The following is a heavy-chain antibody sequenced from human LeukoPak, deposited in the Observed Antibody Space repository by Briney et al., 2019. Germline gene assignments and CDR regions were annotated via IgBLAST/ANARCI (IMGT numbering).Heavy chain of an antibody. CDR1: GFTFSSYG. J-gene: IGHJ3*02. CDR2: IWYDGSNK. V-gene: IGHV3-33*01. Sequence: GGSLRLSCAASGFTFSSYGMHWVRQAPGKGLEWVAVIWYDGSNKYYADSVKGRFTISRDNSKNTLYLQMNSLRAEDTAVYYCARDRTVITIFGVAIDAFDIWGQGTMVTVSS. CDR3: ARDRTVITIFGVAIDAFDI. D-gene: IGHD3-3*01.